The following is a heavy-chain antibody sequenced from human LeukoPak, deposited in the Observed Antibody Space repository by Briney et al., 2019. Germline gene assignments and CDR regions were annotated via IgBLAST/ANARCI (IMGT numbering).Heavy chain of an antibody. CDR1: GFTFSSYG. J-gene: IGHJ4*02. CDR2: IDGTGRTT. Sequence: PGGSLRLSCAASGFTFSSYGINWVRQAPGQGLECVSSIDGTGRTTDYADSVKGRFTTSRDNSKNAAYLQLDSLRADDTAVYYCAKINSITLVRGANILLNNWGQGTLVTVSS. D-gene: IGHD3-10*01. V-gene: IGHV3-23*01. CDR3: AKINSITLVRGANILLNN.